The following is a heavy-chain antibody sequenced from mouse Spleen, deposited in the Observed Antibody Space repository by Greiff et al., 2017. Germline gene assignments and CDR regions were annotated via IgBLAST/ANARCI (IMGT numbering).Heavy chain of an antibody. CDR2: INPSSGYT. D-gene: IGHD2-12*01. Sequence: VQLVESGAELARPGASVKMSCKASGYTFTSYTMHWVKQRPGQGLEWIGYINPSSGYTKYNQKFKDKATLTADKSSSTAYMQLSSLTSEDSAVYYCARTVYDYAMDYWGQGTSVTVSS. CDR1: GYTFTSYT. CDR3: ARTVYDYAMDY. J-gene: IGHJ4*01. V-gene: IGHV1-4*01.